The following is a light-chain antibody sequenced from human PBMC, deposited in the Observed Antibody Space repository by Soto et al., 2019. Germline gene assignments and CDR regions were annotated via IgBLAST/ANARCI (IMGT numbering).Light chain of an antibody. V-gene: IGLV1-40*01. CDR3: QSFVTSLSGFVV. J-gene: IGLJ2*01. Sequence: QAVVTQPPSMSGAPGQRVTISCTGSSSNIGAGYDVHWYQQHPGTAPKLLIFDNNNRPSGVPDRFSGSKSDTSASLAITGLQAEDEAYYYCQSFVTSLSGFVVFGGGTKLTVL. CDR2: DNN. CDR1: SSNIGAGYD.